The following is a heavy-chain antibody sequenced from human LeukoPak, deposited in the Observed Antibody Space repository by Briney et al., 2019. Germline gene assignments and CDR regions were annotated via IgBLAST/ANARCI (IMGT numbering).Heavy chain of an antibody. CDR3: ARRRAESSGPSFCYFYMDV. J-gene: IGHJ6*03. CDR2: SYHYGRT. D-gene: IGHD2-8*02. Sequence: SEPLSLTCSVCGGWSCGSYWSWIRPLPGGSFGWFGFSYHYGRTTYNPSLESRVTISVDTSRNQVSLNLRFVTAADTALYFCARRRAESSGPSFCYFYMDVWGKGTTVSVSS. V-gene: IGHV4-59*01. CDR1: GGWSCGSY.